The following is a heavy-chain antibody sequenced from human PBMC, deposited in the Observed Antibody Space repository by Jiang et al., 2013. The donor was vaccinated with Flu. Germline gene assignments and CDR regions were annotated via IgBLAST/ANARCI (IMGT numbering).Heavy chain of an antibody. J-gene: IGHJ4*02. CDR3: ARSPSGYSYGRPAYYFDY. Sequence: GAEVKKPGASVKVSCKASGYTFTSYGISWVRQAPGQGLEWMGWISAYNGNTNYAQKLQGRVTMTTDTSTSTAYMELRSLRSDDTAVYYCARSPSGYSYGRPAYYFDYWGQGTLVTVSS. D-gene: IGHD5-18*01. CDR2: ISAYNGNT. CDR1: GYTFTSYG. V-gene: IGHV1-18*01.